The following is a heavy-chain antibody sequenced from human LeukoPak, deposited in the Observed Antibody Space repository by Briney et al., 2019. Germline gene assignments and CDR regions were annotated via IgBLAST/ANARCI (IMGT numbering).Heavy chain of an antibody. CDR3: ARGFRLEWLFGLYYYYYMDV. CDR1: GGSFSGYF. D-gene: IGHD3-3*01. J-gene: IGHJ6*03. Sequence: PSETLSLTCAVYGGSFSGYFWSWIRQPPGQGLEWIGEINHSGSTNYNPSLKSRVTISVDTSKNQFSLKLSSVTAADTAVYYCARGFRLEWLFGLYYYYYMDVWGKGTTVTVSS. V-gene: IGHV4-34*01. CDR2: INHSGST.